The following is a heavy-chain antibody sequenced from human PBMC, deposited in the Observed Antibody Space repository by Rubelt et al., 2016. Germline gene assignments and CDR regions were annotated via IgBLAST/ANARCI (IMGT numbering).Heavy chain of an antibody. CDR2: INRDGNDK. CDR3: ARVRGSTVTIMGFDS. CDR1: GFTFSAYW. Sequence: EVQLVESGGGLVQPGGSLRLSCAASGFTFSAYWMCWVRQAPGKGLEWVAHINRDGNDKNYVDAVKGRFTVSRDNAKNSLYLQMNSLRAEDTAVYFCARVRGSTVTIMGFDSWGQGTLVTVSS. D-gene: IGHD4-17*01. J-gene: IGHJ5*01. V-gene: IGHV3-7*02.